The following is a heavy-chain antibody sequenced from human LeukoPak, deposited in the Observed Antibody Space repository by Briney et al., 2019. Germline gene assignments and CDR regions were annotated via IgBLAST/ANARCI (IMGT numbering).Heavy chain of an antibody. D-gene: IGHD1-26*01. CDR1: GFTFSTYA. Sequence: PGGSLRLSCAASGFTFSTYAMNWVRQAPGKGLEWVSSISSSSHIFHADSVKGRFTISRDNAKNSLYLQMGSLRAEDTAVYYCAGEQGARQDLDYWGQGTLVTVSS. J-gene: IGHJ4*02. CDR3: AGEQGARQDLDY. V-gene: IGHV3-21*01. CDR2: ISSSSHI.